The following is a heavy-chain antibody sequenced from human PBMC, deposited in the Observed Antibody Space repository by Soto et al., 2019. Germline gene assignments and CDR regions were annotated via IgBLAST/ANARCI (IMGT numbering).Heavy chain of an antibody. CDR3: ARRESDFWSGYYNWFDP. Sequence: SETLSLICAVYGGSFNGYYWSWIRHPPGEGLEWIGEINHSGSTNYNPSLKSRVTISVDTSKSQFSLKLSSVTAADTAVYYCARRESDFWSGYYNWFDPWGRGTLVTVSS. V-gene: IGHV4-34*01. D-gene: IGHD3-3*01. CDR1: GGSFNGYY. CDR2: INHSGST. J-gene: IGHJ5*02.